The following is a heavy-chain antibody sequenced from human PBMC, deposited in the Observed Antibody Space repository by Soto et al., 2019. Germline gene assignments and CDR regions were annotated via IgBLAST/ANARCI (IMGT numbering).Heavy chain of an antibody. V-gene: IGHV4-31*03. J-gene: IGHJ5*02. CDR2: IYYSGST. Sequence: LSLTCTVSGGSISSGGYYWSWIRQHPGKGLEWIGYIYYSGSTYYNPSLKSRVTISVDTSKNQFSLKLSSVTAADTAVYYCARGNSYGYNWFDPWGQGTLVTVSS. D-gene: IGHD5-18*01. CDR3: ARGNSYGYNWFDP. CDR1: GGSISSGGYY.